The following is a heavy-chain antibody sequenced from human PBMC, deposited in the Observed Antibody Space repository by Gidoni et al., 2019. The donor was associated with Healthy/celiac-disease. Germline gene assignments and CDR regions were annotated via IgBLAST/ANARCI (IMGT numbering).Heavy chain of an antibody. CDR3: ARQLPGNSPYYYYGMDV. CDR2: IYPGDSDT. V-gene: IGHV5-51*01. D-gene: IGHD1-7*01. Sequence: KGLEWMGIIYPGDSDTRYSPSFQGQVTISADKSISTAYLQWSSLKASDTAMYYCARQLPGNSPYYYYGMDVWGQGTTVTVSS. J-gene: IGHJ6*02.